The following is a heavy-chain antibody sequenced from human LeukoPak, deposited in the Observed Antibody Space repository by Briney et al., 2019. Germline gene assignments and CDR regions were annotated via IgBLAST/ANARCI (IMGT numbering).Heavy chain of an antibody. D-gene: IGHD2-2*01. CDR3: ARGMYCSSTSCPTEYFQH. V-gene: IGHV1-69*13. CDR2: IIPIFGTA. CDR1: GGTFSSYA. J-gene: IGHJ1*01. Sequence: LVKVSCKASGGTFSSYAISWVRQAPGQGLEWMGGIIPIFGTANYAQKFQGRVTITADESTSTVYMELSSLRSEDTAVYYCARGMYCSSTSCPTEYFQHWGQGTLVTVSS.